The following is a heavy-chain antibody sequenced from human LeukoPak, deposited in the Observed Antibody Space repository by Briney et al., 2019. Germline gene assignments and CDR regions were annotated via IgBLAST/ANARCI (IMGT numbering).Heavy chain of an antibody. CDR1: GFTISTYG. V-gene: IGHV3-30*02. CDR2: MRCDGSNR. D-gene: IGHD4-17*01. CDR3: AKLTRTTDFDY. J-gene: IGHJ4*02. Sequence: PGGSLRLSCAASGFTISTYGMHWVRQAPGKGLQWVAFMRCDGSNRYYADSVKGRFTISRDNSKNTLYLQMNSLRAEGTAVYYCAKLTRTTDFDYCGQGTLGTVSS.